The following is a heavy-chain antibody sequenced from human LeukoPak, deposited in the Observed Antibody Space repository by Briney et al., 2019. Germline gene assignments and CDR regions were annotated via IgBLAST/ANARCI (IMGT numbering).Heavy chain of an antibody. V-gene: IGHV1-69*05. CDR2: IIPIFGTA. Sequence: SVKVSCXASGGTFSSYAISWVRQAPGQGLEWMGGIIPIFGTANYAQKFQGRVTITTDESTSTAYMELSSLRSEDTAVYYCARVQNPPWKSVWSDSYMDVWGKGTTVTVSS. D-gene: IGHD3-3*01. J-gene: IGHJ6*03. CDR3: ARVQNPPWKSVWSDSYMDV. CDR1: GGTFSSYA.